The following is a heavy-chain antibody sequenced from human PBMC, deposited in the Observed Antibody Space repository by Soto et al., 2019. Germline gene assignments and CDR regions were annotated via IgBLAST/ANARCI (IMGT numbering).Heavy chain of an antibody. CDR1: GFTFKNYE. Sequence: DVQLVESGGGLVQPGGSLRLSCAASGFTFKNYEMHWVRQAPGKGLEWVAYISGYGSTIYYADSVKGRFTISRDNAKNSLFLQMNSLKAEDTAVYYCARVLGIAAADRTEAFWGQGTRVTVSS. D-gene: IGHD6-13*01. J-gene: IGHJ4*02. CDR2: ISGYGSTI. V-gene: IGHV3-48*03. CDR3: ARVLGIAAADRTEAF.